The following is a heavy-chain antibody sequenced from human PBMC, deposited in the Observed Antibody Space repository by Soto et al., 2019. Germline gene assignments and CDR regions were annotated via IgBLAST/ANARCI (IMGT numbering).Heavy chain of an antibody. Sequence: QVQLQEAGPGLVKPSQTLSLTCTVSGGSINSGGQHRGWIRQHPGKGLEWIGHIYSIGGSYYNPSRKIRAPISMDTSKNQFSLHRTSVTAADSAVYYCACDYNFAFDVWGQGTMVTVSS. D-gene: IGHD3-10*01. CDR1: GGSINSGGQH. V-gene: IGHV4-31*03. J-gene: IGHJ3*01. CDR3: ACDYNFAFDV. CDR2: IYSIGGS.